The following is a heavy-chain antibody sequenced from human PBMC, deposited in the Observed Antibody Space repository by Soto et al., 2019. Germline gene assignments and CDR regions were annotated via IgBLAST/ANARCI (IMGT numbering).Heavy chain of an antibody. D-gene: IGHD3-22*01. J-gene: IGHJ4*02. V-gene: IGHV4-31*03. Sequence: QVQLQESGPGLVKPSQTLSLTCTVSGGSISSGGYYWSWIRQHPGKGLEWIGYIYYSGSTYYNPSLKSRVXXSXDXXKNQFSLKLSSVTAADTAVYYCARDHSDSSGYYDYWGQGTLVTVSS. CDR1: GGSISSGGYY. CDR2: IYYSGST. CDR3: ARDHSDSSGYYDY.